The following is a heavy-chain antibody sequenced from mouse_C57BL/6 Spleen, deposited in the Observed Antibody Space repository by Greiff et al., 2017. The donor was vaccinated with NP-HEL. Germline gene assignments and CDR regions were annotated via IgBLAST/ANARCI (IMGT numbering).Heavy chain of an antibody. Sequence: QVQLQQPGAELVKPGASVKLSCKASGYTFTSYWMHWVKQRPGQGLEWIGMIHPNSGSTNYNEKLKSKATLTVDKSASTAYMQLSSLTSEDSAVYYCANYGSLDWYSDVWGTGTTVTVSS. D-gene: IGHD1-2*01. CDR1: GYTFTSYW. V-gene: IGHV1-64*01. J-gene: IGHJ1*03. CDR2: IHPNSGST. CDR3: ANYGSLDWYSDV.